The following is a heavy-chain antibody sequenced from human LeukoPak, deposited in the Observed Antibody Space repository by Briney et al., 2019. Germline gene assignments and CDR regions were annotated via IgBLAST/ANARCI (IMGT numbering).Heavy chain of an antibody. V-gene: IGHV3-23*01. Sequence: GGSLRLSCAASGFTFSSYGMSWVRQAPGKGPEWVSAISGSGGSTYYADSVKGRFTISRDNSKNTLYLQMNSLRAEDTAVYYCAKVAQITMIVVDAFDIWGQGTVVTDSS. CDR3: AKVAQITMIVVDAFDI. CDR1: GFTFSSYG. CDR2: ISGSGGST. D-gene: IGHD3-22*01. J-gene: IGHJ3*02.